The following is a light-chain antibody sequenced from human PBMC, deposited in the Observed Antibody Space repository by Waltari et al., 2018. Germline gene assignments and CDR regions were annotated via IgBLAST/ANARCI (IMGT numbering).Light chain of an antibody. V-gene: IGLV1-44*01. Sequence: QSVLSQPPSTSGTPGQTVPISCSGTSSNIGNNFVSWYRQVPGTAPKLLIYTTNQRPSGVPDRISGSRSGTSASLALSGLLSEDEAEYFCAVWDDSLNAWVFGGGTRLTVL. CDR1: SSNIGNNF. CDR2: TTN. J-gene: IGLJ3*02. CDR3: AVWDDSLNAWV.